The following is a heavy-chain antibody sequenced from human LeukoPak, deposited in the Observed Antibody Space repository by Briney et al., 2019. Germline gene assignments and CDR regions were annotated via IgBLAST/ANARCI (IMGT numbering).Heavy chain of an antibody. CDR1: GGSISSSSYY. J-gene: IGHJ4*02. D-gene: IGHD5-12*01. CDR2: IYYSGST. Sequence: SETLSLTCTVSGGSISSSSYYWGWIRQPPGKGLEWIGSIYYSGSTYYNSSLKSRVTISVDTSKNQFSLKLSSVTAADTAVYYCARDRHKLVDIVAGILDYWGQGTLVTVSS. V-gene: IGHV4-39*07. CDR3: ARDRHKLVDIVAGILDY.